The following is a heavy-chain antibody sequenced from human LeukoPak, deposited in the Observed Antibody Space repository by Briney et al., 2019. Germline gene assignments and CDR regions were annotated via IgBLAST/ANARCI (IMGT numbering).Heavy chain of an antibody. Sequence: PGGSLRLSCAASGFTFSGYAMSWVRQAPGKGLEWVSSVSGSGVSTYYADSVKGRFTISRDNFKNTLYLQMNSLRDEDTAVYYCAKPPDARSGYYGPDYWGQGTLVTVSS. CDR2: VSGSGVST. D-gene: IGHD3-3*01. J-gene: IGHJ4*02. CDR1: GFTFSGYA. V-gene: IGHV3-23*01. CDR3: AKPPDARSGYYGPDY.